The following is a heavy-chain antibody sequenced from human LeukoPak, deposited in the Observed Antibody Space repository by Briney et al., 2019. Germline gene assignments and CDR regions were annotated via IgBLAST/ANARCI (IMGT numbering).Heavy chain of an antibody. J-gene: IGHJ4*02. D-gene: IGHD1-26*01. CDR3: TTPSSSGSYQY. CDR2: IRSIGNNYAT. Sequence: PGGSLRLSCVASGFTFSGSAIHWVRQASGGKGLEWVGRIRSIGNNYATAYAASAKGRFTISRDDSKNTAYLQMNSLETEDTAVYYCTTPSSSGSYQYWGQGTLVTVSS. V-gene: IGHV3-73*01. CDR1: GFTFSGSA.